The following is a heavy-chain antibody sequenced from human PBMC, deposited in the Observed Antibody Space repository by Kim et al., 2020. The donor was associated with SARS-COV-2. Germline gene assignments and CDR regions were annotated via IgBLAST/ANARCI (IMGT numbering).Heavy chain of an antibody. V-gene: IGHV3-15*07. Sequence: GGSLRLSCTTSGFIFSNAWMNWVRQAPGKGLEWVGRIKSKYDGGTTDYAAPVKGRFIVSRDDAKNMLYLQMNSLKTEVTAVNYCTTLSPTPRNYEQLHWG. D-gene: IGHD1-1*01. CDR1: GFIFSNAW. CDR2: IKSKYDGGTT. J-gene: IGHJ1*01. CDR3: TTLSPTPRNYEQLH.